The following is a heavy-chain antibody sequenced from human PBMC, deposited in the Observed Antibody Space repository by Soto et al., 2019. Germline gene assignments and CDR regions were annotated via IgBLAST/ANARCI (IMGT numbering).Heavy chain of an antibody. CDR1: GGAISSSKW. Sequence: SETLSLTCAVSGGAISSSKWWSLVRQPPGKGLEWIGEIYQSGSTNYNPSLESRVRMSVDKSRNQFSLKLTSVSAADTAVYYCARASATIAAAAIFDYWGQGTLVTVSS. J-gene: IGHJ4*02. D-gene: IGHD6-13*01. CDR2: IYQSGST. V-gene: IGHV4-4*02. CDR3: ARASATIAAAAIFDY.